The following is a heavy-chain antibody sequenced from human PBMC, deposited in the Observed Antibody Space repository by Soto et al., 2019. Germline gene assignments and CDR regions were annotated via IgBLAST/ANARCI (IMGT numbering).Heavy chain of an antibody. J-gene: IGHJ4*02. V-gene: IGHV3-30*03. CDR2: ISYDGSSK. Sequence: QVQLVESGGGVVQPGRSLRLYCAASGFTFSSYGMHWVRQAPGKGLEWVAVISYDGSSKYYADSVKGRFTISRDNSKNTLYLEMNSLRADDTAVYYCTGEVASGYWGQGTLVTVSS. CDR1: GFTFSSYG. D-gene: IGHD2-8*02. CDR3: TGEVASGY.